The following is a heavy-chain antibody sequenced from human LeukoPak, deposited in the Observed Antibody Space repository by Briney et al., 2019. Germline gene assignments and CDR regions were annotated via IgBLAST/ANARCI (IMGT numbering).Heavy chain of an antibody. V-gene: IGHV4-34*01. J-gene: IGHJ5*02. Sequence: SETLSLTCAVYGGSFSGYYWSWIRQPPGKGLEWIGEINHSGSTNYNPSLKSRVTISVDTSKNQFSLKLSSVTAADTAVYYCARAGGDYFNWFDPWGQGTLVTVSS. CDR2: INHSGST. D-gene: IGHD2/OR15-2a*01. CDR3: ARAGGDYFNWFDP. CDR1: GGSFSGYY.